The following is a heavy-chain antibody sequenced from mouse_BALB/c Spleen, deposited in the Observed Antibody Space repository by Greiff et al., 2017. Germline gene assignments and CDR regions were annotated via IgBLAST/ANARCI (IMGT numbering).Heavy chain of an antibody. CDR3: ARDRDYDGFHAMDY. CDR2: ISDGGSYT. CDR1: GFTFSDYY. J-gene: IGHJ4*01. D-gene: IGHD2-4*01. V-gene: IGHV5-4*02. Sequence: EVQVVESGGGLVKPGGSLKLSCAASGFTFSDYYMYWVRQTPEKRLEWVATISDGGSYTYYPDSVKGRFTISRDNAKNNLYLQMSSLKSEDTAMYYCARDRDYDGFHAMDYWGQGTSVTVSS.